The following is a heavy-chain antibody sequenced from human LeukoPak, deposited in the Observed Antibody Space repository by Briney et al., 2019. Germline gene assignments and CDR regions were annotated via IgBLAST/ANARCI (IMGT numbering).Heavy chain of an antibody. CDR2: INSDGSYT. J-gene: IGHJ4*02. D-gene: IGHD2-2*01. CDR3: ARICSTTDCLISA. V-gene: IGHV3-74*01. CDR1: GFTFSRYW. Sequence: GGSLRLSCAASGFTFSRYWMHWVRQAPGKGLVWVSRINSDGSYTSYADSVKGRFTISRDSAKNTVYLQMSSLRAEDTAVYYCARICSTTDCLISAWGQGTLVTVSS.